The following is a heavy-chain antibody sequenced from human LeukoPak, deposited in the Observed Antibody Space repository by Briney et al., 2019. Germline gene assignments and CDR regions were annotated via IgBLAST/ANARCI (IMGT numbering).Heavy chain of an antibody. J-gene: IGHJ3*01. CDR3: AKDAQGVLPDASDV. CDR1: GFTFSNYG. Sequence: GGSLRLSCAASGFTFSNYGMHWVRQAPGKGLEWVSGISGSGNRTYYVDSVKGRFTISRDNPRNTLYLQLNSLRAEDTALYYCAKDAQGVLPDASDVWGQGTMVTVSS. D-gene: IGHD3-10*01. V-gene: IGHV3-23*01. CDR2: ISGSGNRT.